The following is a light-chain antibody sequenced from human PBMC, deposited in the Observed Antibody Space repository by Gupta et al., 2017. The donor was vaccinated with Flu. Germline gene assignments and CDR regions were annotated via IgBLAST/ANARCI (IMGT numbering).Light chain of an antibody. Sequence: ETVLTQSPAVLSVSPGERVTLTCRASQNVGTKVAWYQQKSGQAPRVLIQGASTRASGVLDRFTGSGSGTEFSLTINSLQSEDFAVYYCQQYNDWHPLTFGGGTEVQIK. CDR2: GAS. CDR3: QQYNDWHPLT. J-gene: IGKJ4*01. V-gene: IGKV3-15*01. CDR1: QNVGTK.